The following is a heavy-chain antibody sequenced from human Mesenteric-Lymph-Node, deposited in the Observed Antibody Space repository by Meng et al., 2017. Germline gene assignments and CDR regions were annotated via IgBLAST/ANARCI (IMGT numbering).Heavy chain of an antibody. J-gene: IGHJ3*02. Sequence: SETLSLTCSVSGGSISSHYWSWIRQPAGKGLEWIGRIYPSGDTKYNPSLKSRITVSMDTSKSQFSLKLTSLTAADTAVYYCATSSRWSETDGNAFDIWGQGTMVTVSS. D-gene: IGHD5-24*01. V-gene: IGHV4-4*07. CDR2: IYPSGDT. CDR1: GGSISSHY. CDR3: ATSSRWSETDGNAFDI.